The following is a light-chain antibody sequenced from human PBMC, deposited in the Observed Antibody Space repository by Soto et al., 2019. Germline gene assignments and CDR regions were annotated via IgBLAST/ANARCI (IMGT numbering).Light chain of an antibody. CDR3: SSYTNKDTLV. V-gene: IGLV2-14*03. CDR1: SSDVGGYDH. J-gene: IGLJ3*02. CDR2: DVT. Sequence: QSVLTQPASVSGSPGQSITISCTGPSSDVGGYDHVSWYQQHPGKAPKLIIYDVTVRPSGISPRFSGSKSDNTASLAVSGLQPEDEADYYCSSYTNKDTLVFGGGTKLTVL.